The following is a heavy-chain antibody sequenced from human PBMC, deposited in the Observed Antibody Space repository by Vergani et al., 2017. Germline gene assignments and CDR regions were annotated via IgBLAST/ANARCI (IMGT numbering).Heavy chain of an antibody. CDR1: GFTFSSND. V-gene: IGHV3-13*01. J-gene: IGHJ6*02. Sequence: VESGGGLVQPGGSLRLSCTVSGFTFSSNDFHWVRQTAGKGLEWVSYIGVDGDRYYSDSVKGRFTISRDNGQSYLYLDMDNLRVEDTAVYFCAKEFCCTGNCYGSNHFEVGVQGTSVPVSS. CDR2: IGVDGDR. D-gene: IGHD3-9*01. CDR3: AKEFCCTGNCYGSNHFEV.